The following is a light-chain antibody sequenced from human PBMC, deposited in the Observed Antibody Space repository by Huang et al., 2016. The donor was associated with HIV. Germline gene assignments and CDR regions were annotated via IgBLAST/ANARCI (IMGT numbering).Light chain of an antibody. J-gene: IGKJ4*01. V-gene: IGKV3-11*01. CDR2: DAS. CDR3: QQRSNWFLT. Sequence: EIVLTQSPATLSLSPGERATLSCRASQSVSSYLAWYQQKPGQAPRLLIYDASNRATGIPARFSGSGSGTDFTLTINSLEPEDFAVYYCQQRSNWFLTFGGGTKVEIK. CDR1: QSVSSY.